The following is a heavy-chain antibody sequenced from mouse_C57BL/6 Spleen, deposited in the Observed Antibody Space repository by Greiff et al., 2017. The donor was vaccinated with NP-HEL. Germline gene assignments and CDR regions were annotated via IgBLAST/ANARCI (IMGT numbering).Heavy chain of an antibody. CDR3: ASYYSQNLYAMDY. V-gene: IGHV3-6*01. Sequence: EVQLQQSGPGLVKPSQSLSLTCSVTGYSITSGYYWNWIRQFPGNKLEWMGYISYDGSNNYNPSLKNRISITRDTSKNQFFLKLNSVTTEDTATYYCASYYSQNLYAMDYWGQGTSVTVSS. D-gene: IGHD2-12*01. CDR2: ISYDGSN. J-gene: IGHJ4*01. CDR1: GYSITSGYY.